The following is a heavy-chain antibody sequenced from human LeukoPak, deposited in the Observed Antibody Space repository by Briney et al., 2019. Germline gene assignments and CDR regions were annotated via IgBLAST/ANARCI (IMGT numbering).Heavy chain of an antibody. CDR2: MSWNSGSI. CDR1: GFTFGDYA. Sequence: GRSLRLSCAASGFTFGDYAMHWVRHAPGKGLEWVSFMSWNSGSILYADSVKGRFTISRDNAKNSLYLQMNSLRAEDTAFYYCAKALRDTFYFYYMDVWGKGTTVTVSS. CDR3: AKALRDTFYFYYMDV. D-gene: IGHD5-18*01. J-gene: IGHJ6*03. V-gene: IGHV3-9*01.